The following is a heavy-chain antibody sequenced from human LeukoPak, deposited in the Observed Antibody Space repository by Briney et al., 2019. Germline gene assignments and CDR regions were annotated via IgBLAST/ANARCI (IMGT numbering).Heavy chain of an antibody. CDR1: GFTFSDSY. CDR2: ISGSASDV. Sequence: AGGSLRLSCAASGFTFSDSYMTWIRQAPGKGLELLSYISGSASDVNYIDSVRGRFTISRDNAKNSLYLHMNSLTVEDTAVYYCSRDPRNNDYWGQGTLVTVSS. V-gene: IGHV3-11*01. CDR3: SRDPRNNDY. J-gene: IGHJ4*02.